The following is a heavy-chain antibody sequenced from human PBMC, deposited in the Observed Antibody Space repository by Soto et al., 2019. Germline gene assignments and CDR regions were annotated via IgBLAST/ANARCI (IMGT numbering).Heavy chain of an antibody. CDR2: IKQDGSEK. J-gene: IGHJ5*02. Sequence: GGSLRLSCTASGFTFSSYWMSWVRQAPGKGLEWVAHIKQDGSEKYYVDSVKGRFTISRDNGKNSLYLQVNSLRTEDTALYYCAKDVVRGVIFSWFDPWGQGTLVTVSS. CDR1: GFTFSSYW. D-gene: IGHD3-10*01. V-gene: IGHV3-7*03. CDR3: AKDVVRGVIFSWFDP.